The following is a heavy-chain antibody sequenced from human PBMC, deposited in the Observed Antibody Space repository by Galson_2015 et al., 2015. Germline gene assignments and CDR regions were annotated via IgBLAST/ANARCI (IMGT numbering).Heavy chain of an antibody. Sequence: ETLSLACTVSGGSISSSNYYWGWIRQPPGKGLEWIGSIYYSGSTYYNPSLKSRVTISVDTSKNQFSLKLSSVTATDTAVYYCARHSNYYGPGSYYTPFDYWGQGTLVTVSS. CDR2: IYYSGST. J-gene: IGHJ4*02. CDR3: ARHSNYYGPGSYYTPFDY. V-gene: IGHV4-39*01. D-gene: IGHD3-10*01. CDR1: GGSISSSNYY.